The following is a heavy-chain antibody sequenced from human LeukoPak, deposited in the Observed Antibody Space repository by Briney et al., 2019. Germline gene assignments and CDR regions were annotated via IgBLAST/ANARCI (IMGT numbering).Heavy chain of an antibody. J-gene: IGHJ4*02. CDR3: ARDPFCSSTSCYH. V-gene: IGHV3-7*01. CDR2: IKQDGSEK. D-gene: IGHD2-2*01. CDR1: GFTFSTYE. Sequence: PGGSLRLSCAASGFTFSTYEMNWVRQAPGRGLEWVANIKQDGSEKYYVDSVKGRFTISRDNAKNSLYLQMNSLRAEDTAVYYCARDPFCSSTSCYHWGQGTLVTVSS.